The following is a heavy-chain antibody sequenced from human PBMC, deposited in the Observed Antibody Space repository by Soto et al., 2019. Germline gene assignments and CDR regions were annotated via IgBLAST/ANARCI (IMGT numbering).Heavy chain of an antibody. Sequence: PGGSLRLSCVASGFTFSSYAMSWVRQAPGKGLEWVSAISGSGGSTYYADSVKGRFTISRDNSKNTLYLQMNSLRAEDTAVYYCAKDLRNFGWLHPIPWGWFDPWGQGTLVTVSS. CDR2: ISGSGGST. V-gene: IGHV3-23*01. CDR1: GFTFSSYA. CDR3: AKDLRNFGWLHPIPWGWFDP. D-gene: IGHD3-9*01. J-gene: IGHJ5*02.